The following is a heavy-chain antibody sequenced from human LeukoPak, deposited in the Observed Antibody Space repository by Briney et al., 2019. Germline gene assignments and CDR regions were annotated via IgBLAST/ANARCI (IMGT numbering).Heavy chain of an antibody. J-gene: IGHJ5*02. Sequence: PSETLSLTCTVSGGSISSSSYYWGWIRQPPGTGLEWIGSIYYSGSTYYNPSLKSRVTISVDTSKNQFSLKLSSVTAADTAVYYCARHRAAAGFGRTNWFDPWGQGTLVTVSS. D-gene: IGHD6-13*01. CDR3: ARHRAAAGFGRTNWFDP. CDR2: IYYSGST. V-gene: IGHV4-39*01. CDR1: GGSISSSSYY.